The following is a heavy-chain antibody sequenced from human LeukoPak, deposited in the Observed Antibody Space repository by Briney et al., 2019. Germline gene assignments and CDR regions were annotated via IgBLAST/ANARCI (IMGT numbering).Heavy chain of an antibody. CDR2: INPSGGST. D-gene: IGHD1-26*01. Sequence: ASVKVSCKASGGTFSSYAISWVRQAPGQGLEWMGIINPSGGSTSYAQKFQGRVTMTRDTSTSTVYMELSSLRSEDTAVYYCARDEVGATHYWGQGTLVTVSS. CDR1: GGTFSSYA. J-gene: IGHJ4*02. CDR3: ARDEVGATHY. V-gene: IGHV1-46*01.